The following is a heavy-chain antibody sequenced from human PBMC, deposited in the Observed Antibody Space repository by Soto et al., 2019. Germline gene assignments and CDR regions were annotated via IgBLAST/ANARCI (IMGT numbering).Heavy chain of an antibody. Sequence: HPGGSLRLSCASSAFAFSRDRLNCVRQAPAKGLVWVSRICVSVGSSNYADSVKGRFTTSRDNSENTLYLQMNSLRAEETAVYYCAKEISIYDSSGYFQLGYYYYGMDVWGQGTTVTVSS. D-gene: IGHD3-22*01. V-gene: IGHV3-23*01. CDR1: AFAFSRDR. CDR3: AKEISIYDSSGYFQLGYYYYGMDV. CDR2: ICVSVGSS. J-gene: IGHJ6*02.